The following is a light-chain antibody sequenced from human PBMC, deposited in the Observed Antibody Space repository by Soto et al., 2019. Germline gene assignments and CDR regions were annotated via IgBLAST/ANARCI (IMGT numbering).Light chain of an antibody. Sequence: DIQMTQSPSSLSASVGDRVTITCRASQSISRNLNWYQHKPGKAPKLLIYAASSLQHGVPSRFSGGGSGTEFTLSISSLQPEDFETYYCQQSYTTASITFGQGTRLDIK. V-gene: IGKV1-39*01. CDR2: AAS. CDR3: QQSYTTASIT. CDR1: QSISRN. J-gene: IGKJ5*01.